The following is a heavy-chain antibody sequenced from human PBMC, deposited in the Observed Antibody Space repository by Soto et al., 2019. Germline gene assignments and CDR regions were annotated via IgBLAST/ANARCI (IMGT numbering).Heavy chain of an antibody. Sequence: EVQLVESGGGLVQPGGSLRLSCVASGFTFSSYDMHWVRQVTGKGLEWVSAIGSDGDTYYSDSVKGRFTISRENAKNSGYLQMNSLRGGDTAVYYCARESSGSGINHYPYWGQGTLVTVSS. CDR3: ARESSGSGINHYPY. CDR2: IGSDGDT. CDR1: GFTFSSYD. V-gene: IGHV3-13*04. D-gene: IGHD3-10*01. J-gene: IGHJ4*02.